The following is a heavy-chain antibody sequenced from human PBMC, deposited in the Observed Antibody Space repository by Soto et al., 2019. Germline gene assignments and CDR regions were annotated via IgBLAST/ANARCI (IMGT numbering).Heavy chain of an antibody. CDR2: VSFDGNTD. CDR1: GFTFSSFA. D-gene: IGHD1-26*01. Sequence: QVQLVESGGGVVQPGRSLRLSCAASGFTFSSFAMNWVRQAPGKGLEWVAVVSFDGNTDSYADSLKGRFTVSRDNSKDTRYGQINRLRTEDTAINYCASDSDPRVGREILRDDCDYSGQGTLVTVSS. J-gene: IGHJ4*02. CDR3: ASDSDPRVGREILRDDCDY. V-gene: IGHV3-30-3*01.